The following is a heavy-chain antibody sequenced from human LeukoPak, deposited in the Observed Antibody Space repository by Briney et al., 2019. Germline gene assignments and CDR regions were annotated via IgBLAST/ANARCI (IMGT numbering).Heavy chain of an antibody. CDR3: ARGESGTANFDY. V-gene: IGHV4-31*03. CDR1: GGSINSGAYY. J-gene: IGHJ4*02. Sequence: SETLSLTCTVSGGSINSGAYYWSWIRQHPGKGLEWIGYIYYSGTTYYNPSLKSRVTISVDTSKNQFSLNLNSVTAADTAVYYCARGESGTANFDYWGQGTLVTVSS. CDR2: IYYSGTT.